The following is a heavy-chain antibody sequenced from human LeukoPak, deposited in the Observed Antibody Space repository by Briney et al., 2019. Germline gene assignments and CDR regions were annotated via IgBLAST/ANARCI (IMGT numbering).Heavy chain of an antibody. CDR3: ARRAVRGVTHFDY. CDR2: IYHSGST. V-gene: IGHV4-30-2*03. CDR1: GGSISSGGYS. Sequence: SETLSLTCAVSGGSISSGGYSWSWIRQPPGKGLEWIGYIYHSGSTYYNPSLKSRVTISVDTSKNQFSLKLSSVIVADTAVYYCARRAVRGVTHFDYWGQGTLVTVSS. D-gene: IGHD3-10*01. J-gene: IGHJ4*02.